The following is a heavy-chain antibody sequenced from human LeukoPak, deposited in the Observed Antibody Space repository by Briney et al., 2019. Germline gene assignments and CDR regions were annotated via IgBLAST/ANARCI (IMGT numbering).Heavy chain of an antibody. V-gene: IGHV4-39*07. D-gene: IGHD2-15*01. CDR2: IYSSGIT. Sequence: SETLSLTCTVSGGSISRSSYYWGWIRQTPGKGLEWIGRIYSSGITNYNPSLKSRVTMSVDTSKNQFSLMVTSVTAADTAVYYCARGPFRDSGPFDYWGQGSLVTVSS. J-gene: IGHJ4*02. CDR3: ARGPFRDSGPFDY. CDR1: GGSISRSSYY.